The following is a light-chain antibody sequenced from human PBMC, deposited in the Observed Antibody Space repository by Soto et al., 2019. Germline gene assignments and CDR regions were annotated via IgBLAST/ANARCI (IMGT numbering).Light chain of an antibody. CDR3: QSYDSSLSVYV. Sequence: QSVLTQPPSVSGAPGQRVTISCTGSSSNIGAGYDVHWFQQLPGTAPKLLIYSSNNRPSGVPDRFSGSKSGTSASLAITGLQAEDEADYYCQSYDSSLSVYVFGSGTKVTVL. J-gene: IGLJ1*01. CDR2: SSN. CDR1: SSNIGAGYD. V-gene: IGLV1-40*01.